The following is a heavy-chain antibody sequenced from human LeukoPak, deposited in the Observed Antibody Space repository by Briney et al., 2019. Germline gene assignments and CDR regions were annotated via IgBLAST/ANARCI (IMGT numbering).Heavy chain of an antibody. J-gene: IGHJ1*01. D-gene: IGHD6-13*01. Sequence: GGSLRLSCAASGVTFSSYAMHWVRQAPGKGLEWVGVISYDGSNKHYPVSVKCRFTIARDNSKNTLHLQMHSLRAEDTAVSYCARGAQGIAGARRGEYLQHWGEDTLVTVS. CDR1: GVTFSSYA. CDR2: ISYDGSNK. CDR3: ARGAQGIAGARRGEYLQH. V-gene: IGHV3-30-3*01.